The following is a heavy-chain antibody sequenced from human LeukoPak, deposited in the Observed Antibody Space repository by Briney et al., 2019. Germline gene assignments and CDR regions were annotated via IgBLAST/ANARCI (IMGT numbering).Heavy chain of an antibody. CDR2: IKQDGSEK. CDR1: GFTFSSYW. D-gene: IGHD4-17*01. J-gene: IGHJ4*02. Sequence: PGGSLRLSCAASGFTFSSYWMSWVRQAPGKGLEWVANIKQDGSEKYYVDSVKGRFTISRDNSKNTLYLQMNSLRAEDTAVYYCAREREGPYGYLDYWGQGILVTVSS. CDR3: AREREGPYGYLDY. V-gene: IGHV3-7*01.